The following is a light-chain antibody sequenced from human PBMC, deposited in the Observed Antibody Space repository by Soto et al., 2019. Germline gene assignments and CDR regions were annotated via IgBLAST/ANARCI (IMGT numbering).Light chain of an antibody. J-gene: IGLJ1*01. V-gene: IGLV3-21*02. CDR2: DDT. CDR1: NIGTKT. CDR3: QVWDSSSDQYV. Sequence: SYELAQPPSVSVAPGQPAKIICGGDNIGTKTVHWYQQRPGQAPVLVVYDDTARPSGIPERFSGSNSGNTATLTISRVEAGDEADYYCQVWDSSSDQYVFGGGTKVTVL.